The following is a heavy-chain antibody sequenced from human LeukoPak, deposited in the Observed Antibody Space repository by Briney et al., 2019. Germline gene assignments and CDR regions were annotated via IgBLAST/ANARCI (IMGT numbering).Heavy chain of an antibody. CDR3: ARDSGSTVTTNYYYYYMDV. V-gene: IGHV1-18*01. J-gene: IGHJ6*03. Sequence: ASVKVSCKASGYTFTSYGISWVRQAPGQGLEWMGWISAYNGNTNYAQKLQGRVTMTTDTSTSTAYMELRSLRSDDTAVYYCARDSGSTVTTNYYYYYMDVWGKGTTVTMSS. CDR1: GYTFTSYG. D-gene: IGHD4-11*01. CDR2: ISAYNGNT.